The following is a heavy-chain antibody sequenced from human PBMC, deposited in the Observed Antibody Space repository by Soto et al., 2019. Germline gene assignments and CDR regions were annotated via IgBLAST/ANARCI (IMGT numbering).Heavy chain of an antibody. CDR3: ARDSGAALYGEDALDI. V-gene: IGHV1-18*04. CDR2: VSTSIRST. J-gene: IGHJ3*02. D-gene: IGHD3-10*01. CDR1: GYSFSGYD. Sequence: QGKLVQSGPEVKKPGASVKVSCTASGYSFSGYDITWERQAPGQGLEWLGWVSTSIRSTMSAEKLQGRLTMTTDTSTTTVYMELRALTSDDTAVYYCARDSGAALYGEDALDIWGQGTMVSVSS.